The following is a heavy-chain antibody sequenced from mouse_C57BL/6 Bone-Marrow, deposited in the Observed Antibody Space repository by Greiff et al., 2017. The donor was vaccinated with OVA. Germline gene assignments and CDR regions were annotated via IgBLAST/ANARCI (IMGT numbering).Heavy chain of an antibody. Sequence: VQLQQSVAELVRPGASVKLSCTASGFNFKNTYMHWVKQRPEQGLEWIGRIDPANGNTKYAPKFQGKATITADTSSNTAYLQLSSLTSEDTAIYYCAPYSNYVCAYWGQGTLVTVSA. J-gene: IGHJ3*01. D-gene: IGHD2-5*01. CDR1: GFNFKNTY. CDR3: APYSNYVCAY. CDR2: IDPANGNT. V-gene: IGHV14-3*01.